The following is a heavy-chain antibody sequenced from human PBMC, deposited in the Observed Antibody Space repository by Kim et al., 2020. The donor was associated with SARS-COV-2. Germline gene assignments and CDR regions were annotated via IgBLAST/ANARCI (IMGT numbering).Heavy chain of an antibody. V-gene: IGHV4-59*08. CDR3: ARLLPSYYGGNCFDL. CDR1: GGSISSYY. J-gene: IGHJ2*01. D-gene: IGHD4-17*01. CDR2: IYYSGST. Sequence: SETLSLTCTVSGGSISSYYWSWIRQPPGKGLEWIGYIYYSGSTNYNPSLKSRVTMSVDTSKNQFSLKLSTVTAADTAVYYCARLLPSYYGGNCFDLWGRGTMVTVSS.